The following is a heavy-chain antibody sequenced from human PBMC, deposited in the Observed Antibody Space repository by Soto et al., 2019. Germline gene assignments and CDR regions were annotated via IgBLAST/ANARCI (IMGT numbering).Heavy chain of an antibody. Sequence: GGSLRLSCAASGFTFSDYYMSWIRQAPGKGLEWVSYISSSSSTIYYADSVKGRFTISRDNAKNSLYLQMNSLRAEDTAVYYCARDLPYYYDSSGFPFDYWGQGTLVTVSS. CDR1: GFTFSDYY. CDR3: ARDLPYYYDSSGFPFDY. J-gene: IGHJ4*02. D-gene: IGHD3-22*01. V-gene: IGHV3-11*01. CDR2: ISSSSSTI.